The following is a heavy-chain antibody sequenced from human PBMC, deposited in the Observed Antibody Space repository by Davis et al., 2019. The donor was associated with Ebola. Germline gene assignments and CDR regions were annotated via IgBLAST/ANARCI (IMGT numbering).Heavy chain of an antibody. Sequence: AASVKVSCKASGYTFTSYYMHWVRRAPGQGPEWMGIINPNGGGTSYAKKFQGRVTMTRDTSTTTVYMDLSSLRSEDTALYYCTTPGGQDSGYDVFDIWGQGTMVTVSS. J-gene: IGHJ3*02. CDR3: TTPGGQDSGYDVFDI. CDR1: GYTFTSYY. D-gene: IGHD5-12*01. CDR2: INPNGGGT. V-gene: IGHV1-46*03.